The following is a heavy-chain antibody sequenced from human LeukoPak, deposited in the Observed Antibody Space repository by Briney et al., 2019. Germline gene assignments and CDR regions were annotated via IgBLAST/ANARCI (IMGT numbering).Heavy chain of an antibody. D-gene: IGHD2-21*01. V-gene: IGHV4-59*01. CDR2: IYYSGST. CDR1: GGSISSYY. Sequence: SETLSLTCTVSGGSISSYYWRWVRQPPGKGLEWIGYIYYSGSTNYNPSLKSRVTISVDTSKNQFSLKLSSVTAADTAVYYCAREHIGWFDPWGQGTTVTVSS. J-gene: IGHJ5*01. CDR3: AREHIGWFDP.